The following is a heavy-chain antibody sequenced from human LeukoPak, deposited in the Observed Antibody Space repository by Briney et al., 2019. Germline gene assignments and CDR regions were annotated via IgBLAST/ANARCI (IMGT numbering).Heavy chain of an antibody. J-gene: IGHJ5*02. V-gene: IGHV1-18*01. CDR2: IRAYNGNT. CDR1: GYTFTSYG. Sequence: ASVKVSCKASGYTFTSYGISWVRQAPGQGLEWMGWIRAYNGNTNYAQKLQGRVTMTTDTSTSTAYMELRSLRSDDTAVYYCARDRFSYGVGNNWFDPWGQGTLVTVSS. CDR3: ARDRFSYGVGNNWFDP. D-gene: IGHD5-18*01.